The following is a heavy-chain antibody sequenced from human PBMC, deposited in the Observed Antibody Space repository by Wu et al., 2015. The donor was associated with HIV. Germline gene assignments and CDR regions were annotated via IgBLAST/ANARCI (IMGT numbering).Heavy chain of an antibody. CDR1: GYTFTGYY. J-gene: IGHJ4*02. V-gene: IGHV1-2*02. Sequence: QVHLVQSGAEVKKPGASVKVSCKASGYTFTGYYIHWVRQAPGQGLEWMGWINPNSGGTNYAQNFQGRVTMARDTSISTAYMDLSRLNSNDTAVYYCARDKGKTHFDYWGQGTLVTVSS. CDR2: INPNSGGT. CDR3: ARDKGKTHFDY.